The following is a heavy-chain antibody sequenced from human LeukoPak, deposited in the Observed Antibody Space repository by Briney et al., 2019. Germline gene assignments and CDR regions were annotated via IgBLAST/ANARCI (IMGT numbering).Heavy chain of an antibody. J-gene: IGHJ4*02. V-gene: IGHV4-61*02. CDR1: GGSISSGSYY. D-gene: IGHD3-3*01. CDR2: IYTSGST. CDR3: ARGPGDFWSGYQMDY. Sequence: KTSETLSLTCTVSGGSISSGSYYWSWIRQPAGKGLEWIGRIYTSGSTNYNPSLKSRVTIPVDTSKNQFSLKLSSVTAADTAVYYCARGPGDFWSGYQMDYWGQGTLVTVSS.